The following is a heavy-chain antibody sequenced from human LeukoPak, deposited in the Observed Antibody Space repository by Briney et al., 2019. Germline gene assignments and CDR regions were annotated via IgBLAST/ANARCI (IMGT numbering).Heavy chain of an antibody. J-gene: IGHJ4*02. Sequence: PSETLSLTCTVSGGSISSYYWSWIRQPPGKGLEWIGEINHSGSTNYNPSLKSRVTISVDTSKNQFSLKLSSVTAADTAVYYCARGRGIAAAGFDDYWGQGTLVTVSS. CDR1: GGSISSYY. CDR3: ARGRGIAAAGFDDY. V-gene: IGHV4-34*01. D-gene: IGHD6-13*01. CDR2: INHSGST.